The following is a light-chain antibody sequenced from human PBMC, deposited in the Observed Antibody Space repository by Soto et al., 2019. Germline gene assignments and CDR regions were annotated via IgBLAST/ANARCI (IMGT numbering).Light chain of an antibody. CDR3: SSYTSSSTLVV. Sequence: QSALTQPAPVTGSPGQSITISCTGNSSDLGDYNYVSWYQQHPGKAPKLMIYDVSNRPSGLSTRFAGSKSGNTASLTISGLQAEDEADYYCSSYTSSSTLVVFGGGTKVTVL. CDR2: DVS. V-gene: IGLV2-14*01. CDR1: SSDLGDYNY. J-gene: IGLJ2*01.